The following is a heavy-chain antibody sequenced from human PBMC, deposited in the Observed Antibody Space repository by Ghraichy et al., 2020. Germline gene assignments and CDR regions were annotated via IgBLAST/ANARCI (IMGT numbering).Heavy chain of an antibody. V-gene: IGHV1-18*04. CDR1: GYTFTSYG. CDR2: ISAYNGNT. Sequence: ASVKVSCKASGYTFTSYGISWVRQAPGQVLEWMGWISAYNGNTNYAQKLQGRVTMTTDTSTSTAYMELRSLRSDDTAVYYCARRSLGSRASSYYGMDVWGQGTTVTVSS. J-gene: IGHJ6*02. D-gene: IGHD6-13*01. CDR3: ARRSLGSRASSYYGMDV.